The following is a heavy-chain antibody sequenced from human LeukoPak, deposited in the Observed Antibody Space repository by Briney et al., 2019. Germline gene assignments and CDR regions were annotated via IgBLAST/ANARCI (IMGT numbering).Heavy chain of an antibody. CDR1: GFTFSDYY. J-gene: IGHJ4*02. Sequence: GGSLRLSCAASGFTFSDYYMSWIRQAPGKGLEWVSYISSSGSTIYYADSVKGRFTISRDNAKNSLYLQMNSLRAEDTAVYYCARVAQYCSSTSCYSVFDYWGQGTLVTVSS. CDR2: ISSSGSTI. D-gene: IGHD2-2*01. CDR3: ARVAQYCSSTSCYSVFDY. V-gene: IGHV3-11*01.